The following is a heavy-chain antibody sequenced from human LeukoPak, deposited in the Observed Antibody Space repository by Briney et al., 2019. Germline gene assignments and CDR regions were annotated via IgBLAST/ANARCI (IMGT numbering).Heavy chain of an antibody. CDR3: ARSEMADY. CDR1: GYTFTTYY. V-gene: IGHV1-2*02. CDR2: INPDSGAT. Sequence: ASVKVSCRASGYTFTTYYIHWVRQAPGQGLEWMGWINPDSGATNYAQRFQGRVTMTRDTSISTAYMELSRLRSDDTALYYCARSEMADYWGQGTLVTVSS. D-gene: IGHD1-14*01. J-gene: IGHJ4*02.